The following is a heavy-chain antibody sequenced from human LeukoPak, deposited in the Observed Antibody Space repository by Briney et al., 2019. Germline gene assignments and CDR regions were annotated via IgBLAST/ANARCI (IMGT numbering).Heavy chain of an antibody. J-gene: IGHJ6*02. CDR3: ARGGAPYILTPSYGMDV. D-gene: IGHD4-17*01. CDR1: GYTFTGYY. Sequence: VASVKVSCKASGYTFTGYYMHWVRQAPGQGLEWMGWMNPNSGNTGYAQKFQGRVTMTRNTSISTAYMELSSLRSEDTAVYYCARGGAPYILTPSYGMDVWGQGTTVTVSS. V-gene: IGHV1-8*02. CDR2: MNPNSGNT.